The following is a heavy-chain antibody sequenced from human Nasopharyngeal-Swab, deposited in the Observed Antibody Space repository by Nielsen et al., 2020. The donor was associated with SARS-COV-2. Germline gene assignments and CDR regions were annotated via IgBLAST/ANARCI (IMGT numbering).Heavy chain of an antibody. D-gene: IGHD3-10*01. CDR1: GFTFSSYA. J-gene: IGHJ4*02. V-gene: IGHV3-23*01. Sequence: GESLKISCAASGFTFSSYAMSWVRQAPGKGLEWVSAISGSGGSTYYADSVKGRFTISRDNSKNTLYLQMNSLRAEDTAVYYCAKDRGMVRGVNDYWGQGTLVTVSS. CDR2: ISGSGGST. CDR3: AKDRGMVRGVNDY.